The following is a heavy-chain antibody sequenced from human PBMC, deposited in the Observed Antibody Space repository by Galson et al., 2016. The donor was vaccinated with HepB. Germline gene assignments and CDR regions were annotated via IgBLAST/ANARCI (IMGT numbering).Heavy chain of an antibody. CDR1: GGSTGSSSYY. CDR3: ARHAMVWFGEANCFDY. J-gene: IGHJ4*02. D-gene: IGHD3-10*01. V-gene: IGHV4-39*01. CDR2: IYFNGSP. Sequence: SETLSLTCTVSGGSTGSSSYYWGWIRQTPGKGLEWIGTIYFNGSPYYNPSLRSRVTISVDTSKNQFSLKLSSLTAADTAIYYCARHAMVWFGEANCFDYWGQGALVTVSS.